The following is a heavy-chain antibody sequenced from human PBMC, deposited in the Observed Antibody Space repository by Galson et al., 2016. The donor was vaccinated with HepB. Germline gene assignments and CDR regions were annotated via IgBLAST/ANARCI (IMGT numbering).Heavy chain of an antibody. J-gene: IGHJ4*02. D-gene: IGHD2-21*02. CDR1: GFTVSSNY. CDR3: ATEGFGGGDCYGY. Sequence: SLRLSCAASGFTVSSNYMSWVRQAPGRGLEWVSVIYRGGTTYYADSVKGRFTISRDIPKNTVYLQMHSLRADDTAVYYCATEGFGGGDCYGYWGQGSLVTVYS. V-gene: IGHV3-53*01. CDR2: IYRGGTT.